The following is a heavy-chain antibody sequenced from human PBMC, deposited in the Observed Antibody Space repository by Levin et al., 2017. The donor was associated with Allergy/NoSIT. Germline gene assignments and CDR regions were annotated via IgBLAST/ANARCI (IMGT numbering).Heavy chain of an antibody. D-gene: IGHD5-18*01. V-gene: IGHV4-39*01. CDR1: GGSLSSSNYY. J-gene: IGHJ3*02. CDR3: ARNTAMVIMGVLDDAFGI. Sequence: SETLSLTCTVSGGSLSSSNYYWGWIRQPPGKGLEWIGSIFYSGTTSYNPSLKSRVTISVDTSKNQFSLKLSSVTAADTAVYYCARNTAMVIMGVLDDAFGIWGQGTMVTVSS. CDR2: IFYSGTT.